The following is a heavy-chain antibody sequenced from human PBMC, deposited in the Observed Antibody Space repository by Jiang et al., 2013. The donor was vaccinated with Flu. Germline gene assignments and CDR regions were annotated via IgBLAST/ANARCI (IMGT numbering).Heavy chain of an antibody. CDR1: GGSISGSY. D-gene: IGHD3-22*01. CDR3: ARDLYSSEWYYYGMDV. CDR2: ISYSGNT. Sequence: GLVKPSETLSLTCTVSGGSISGSYWSWVRQTPGKGLEWIGYISYSGNTNYNPSLKSRVTMSLDTSKNQFSLKLSSVTAADTALYSCARDLYSSEWYYYGMDVWGKGTTVTVSS. V-gene: IGHV4-59*01. J-gene: IGHJ6*04.